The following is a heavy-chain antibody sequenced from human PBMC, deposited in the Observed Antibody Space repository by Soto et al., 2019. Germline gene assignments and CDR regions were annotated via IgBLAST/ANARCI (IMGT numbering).Heavy chain of an antibody. CDR2: IIPIFGTA. D-gene: IGHD6-13*01. V-gene: IGHV1-69*13. CDR1: GGTFSSYA. CDR3: ARLSSSSSWYNWFDP. J-gene: IGHJ5*02. Sequence: SVKVSCKASGGTFSSYAIGWVRQAPGQGLEWMGGIIPIFGTANYAQKFQGRVTITADESTSTAYMELSSLRSEDTAVHYCARLSSSSSWYNWFDPWGQGTLVTVSS.